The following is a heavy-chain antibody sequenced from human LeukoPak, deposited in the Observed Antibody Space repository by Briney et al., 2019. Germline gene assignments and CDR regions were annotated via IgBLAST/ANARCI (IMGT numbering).Heavy chain of an antibody. Sequence: GGSLRLSCAAYGFTFTSYGMHCVRQAPGKGREWVAVMSYDGSNKYYADSVKGQFTISRDNSKNTLYLQMNSLRAEDTAVYYCAKDPSSGSGSYYNYFDYWGQGTLVTVSS. CDR3: AKDPSSGSGSYYNYFDY. CDR2: MSYDGSNK. D-gene: IGHD3-10*01. J-gene: IGHJ4*02. CDR1: GFTFTSYG. V-gene: IGHV3-30*18.